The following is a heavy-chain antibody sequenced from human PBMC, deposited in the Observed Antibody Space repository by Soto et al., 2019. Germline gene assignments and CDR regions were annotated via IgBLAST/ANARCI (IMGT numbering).Heavy chain of an antibody. CDR1: GFTFSNAW. V-gene: IGHV3-15*07. CDR2: IKSKTDGGTT. Sequence: EVQLVESGGGLVKPGGSLSLSCAASGFTFSNAWMNWVRQAPGKGLEWVGRIKSKTDGGTTDYAAPVKGRFTISRDDSKNTLYLQMNSLKTEDTAVYYCTPRGLVGATVSHWWRQGTLVTVSS. J-gene: IGHJ4*02. D-gene: IGHD1-26*01. CDR3: TPRGLVGATVSHW.